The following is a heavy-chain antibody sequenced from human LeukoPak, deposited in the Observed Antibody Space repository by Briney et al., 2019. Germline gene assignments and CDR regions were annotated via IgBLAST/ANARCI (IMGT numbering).Heavy chain of an antibody. CDR1: GFTSSNYW. CDR2: IKQYGSEK. Sequence: GGSLRLSRAASGFTSSNYWMTWVRQAPGKGLEWVANIKQYGSEKNYVDSVKGRFTISRDNAKISLDLQMNSRRAEDTAVYYCARGNWEPSDYWGQGILVTVSS. CDR3: ARGNWEPSDY. J-gene: IGHJ4*02. D-gene: IGHD7-27*01. V-gene: IGHV3-7*04.